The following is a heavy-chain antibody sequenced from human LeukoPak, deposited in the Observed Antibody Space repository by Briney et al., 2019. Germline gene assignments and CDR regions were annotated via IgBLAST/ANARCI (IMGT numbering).Heavy chain of an antibody. J-gene: IGHJ4*02. CDR3: AKDLYSYGGNSGSDY. CDR1: GFTFSSYG. Sequence: GRSLRLSCAASGFTFSSYGMHWVRQAPGKGLEWVAVIWYDGSNKYYADSVKGRFTISRDNFKNTLYLQMNSLRAEDTAVYYCAKDLYSYGGNSGSDYWGQGTLVTVSS. D-gene: IGHD4-23*01. V-gene: IGHV3-33*06. CDR2: IWYDGSNK.